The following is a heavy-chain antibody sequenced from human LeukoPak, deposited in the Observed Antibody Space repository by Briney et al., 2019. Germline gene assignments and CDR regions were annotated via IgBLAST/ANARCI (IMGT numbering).Heavy chain of an antibody. CDR3: ARPYSGSYLVY. V-gene: IGHV3-30-3*01. CDR2: ISYDGSNK. J-gene: IGHJ4*02. CDR1: GFTFSSYA. D-gene: IGHD1-26*01. Sequence: GGSLRLSCAASGFTFSSYAMHWVRQAPGKGLEWVAVISYDGSNKYYADSVKGRFTISRDNSKNTLYLQMNSLRAEDTAVCYCARPYSGSYLVYWGQGTLVTVSS.